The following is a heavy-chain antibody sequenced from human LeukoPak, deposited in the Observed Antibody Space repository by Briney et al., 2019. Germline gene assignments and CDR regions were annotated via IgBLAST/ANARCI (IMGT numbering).Heavy chain of an antibody. CDR2: INPNSGGT. CDR1: GGTFSSYA. Sequence: ASVKVSCKASGGTFSSYAISWVRQAPGQGLEWMGWINPNSGGTNYAQKFQGRVTMTRDTSISTAYMELSRLRSDDTAVYYCARGGSYYDFWSGYDYWGQGTLVTVSS. D-gene: IGHD3-3*01. J-gene: IGHJ4*02. CDR3: ARGGSYYDFWSGYDY. V-gene: IGHV1-2*02.